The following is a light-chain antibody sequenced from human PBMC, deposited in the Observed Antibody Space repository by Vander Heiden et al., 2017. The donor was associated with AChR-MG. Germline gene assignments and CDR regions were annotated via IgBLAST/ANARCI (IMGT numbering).Light chain of an antibody. CDR3: QQHDNLQT. J-gene: IGKJ1*01. CDR1: QDISNY. CDR2: DAS. Sequence: DIQMTQSPSSLSASVGDRVTITCQASQDISNYLNWYQQKPGKAPKLLIYDASNLETGVPSRFSGSGSGTDFTFTISSLQPEDIATYYWQQHDNLQTFGQGTKVEIK. V-gene: IGKV1-33*01.